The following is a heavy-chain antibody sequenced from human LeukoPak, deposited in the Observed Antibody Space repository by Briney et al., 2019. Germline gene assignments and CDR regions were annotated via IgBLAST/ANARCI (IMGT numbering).Heavy chain of an antibody. CDR3: ARDGSSGWHDY. CDR2: ISGSSGII. D-gene: IGHD6-19*01. J-gene: IGHJ4*02. V-gene: IGHV3-48*01. CDR1: GFTFNTYT. Sequence: PGGSLRLSCAASGFTFNTYTMNWVRQAPGKGLEWVSYISGSSGIIDYADSVKGRFTISRDNAKNSLYLQMNSLRAEDTAVYYCARDGSSGWHDYWGQGTLVTVSS.